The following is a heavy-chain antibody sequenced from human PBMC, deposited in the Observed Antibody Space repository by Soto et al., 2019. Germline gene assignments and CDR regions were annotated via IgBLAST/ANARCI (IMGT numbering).Heavy chain of an antibody. CDR3: ARVALRFLGWPTIYYYYGMDV. CDR1: GGSISSYY. CDR2: IYYSGST. J-gene: IGHJ6*02. V-gene: IGHV4-59*01. Sequence: SETLSLTCTVSGGSISSYYWSWIRQPPGKGLEWIGYIYYSGSTNYNPSLKSRVTISVDTSKNQFSLKLSSVTAADTAVYYCARVALRFLGWPTIYYYYGMDVWGQGTTVTVSS. D-gene: IGHD3-3*01.